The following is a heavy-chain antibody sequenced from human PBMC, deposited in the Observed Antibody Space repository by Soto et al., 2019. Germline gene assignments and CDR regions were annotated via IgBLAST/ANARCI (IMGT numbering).Heavy chain of an antibody. Sequence: PGGSLRLSCTASGFTFSSYWMHWVRQVPGKGLVWVSRINTDGSITSHADSVKGQFTISRDNAKNTLYLQMNSLRADDTAVYYCTRDSGGRDAYWGQGALVTVSS. CDR3: TRDSGGRDAY. CDR2: INTDGSIT. CDR1: GFTFSSYW. V-gene: IGHV3-74*01. J-gene: IGHJ4*02. D-gene: IGHD2-15*01.